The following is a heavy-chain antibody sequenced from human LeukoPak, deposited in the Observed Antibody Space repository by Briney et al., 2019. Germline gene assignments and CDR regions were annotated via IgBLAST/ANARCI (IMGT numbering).Heavy chain of an antibody. CDR3: ARGRIQLPRVPKGERKQKLGYFDY. Sequence: ETLSLXXAVYXXSFSXYYWSWIRQPPGKGLEWIGEINHSGSTNYNPSLKSRVTISVDTSKNQFSLKLSSVTAADTAVYYCARGRIQLPRVPKGERKQKLGYFDYWGQGTLVTVSS. D-gene: IGHD5-18*01. CDR1: XXSFSXYY. CDR2: INHSGST. J-gene: IGHJ4*02. V-gene: IGHV4-34*01.